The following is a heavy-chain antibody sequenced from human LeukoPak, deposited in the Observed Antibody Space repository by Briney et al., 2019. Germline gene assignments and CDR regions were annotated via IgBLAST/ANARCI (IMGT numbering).Heavy chain of an antibody. Sequence: ASVKVSCKASGYTFTSYYMHWVRQAPGQGLEWMGIINPSGDSTSYAQKFQGRVTMTRDTSTSTVYMELSSLRSEDTAVYYCAKTDSSTRGAEYFQHWGQGTLVTVSS. D-gene: IGHD6-19*01. CDR2: INPSGDST. CDR1: GYTFTSYY. CDR3: AKTDSSTRGAEYFQH. V-gene: IGHV1-46*01. J-gene: IGHJ1*01.